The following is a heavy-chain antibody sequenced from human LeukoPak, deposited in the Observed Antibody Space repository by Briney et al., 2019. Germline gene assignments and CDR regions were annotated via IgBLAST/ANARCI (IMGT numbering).Heavy chain of an antibody. D-gene: IGHD3-10*01. J-gene: IGHJ5*02. CDR2: INPSGGST. CDR3: ARAPRSGSSLNWFDP. CDR1: GYTFTSYY. Sequence: ASVKVSCKASGYTFTSYYKHWVRQAPGQGLEWMGIINPSGGSTSYAQKFQGRVTMTRDTSTSTVYMELSSLRSEDTAVYYCARAPRSGSSLNWFDPWGQGTLVTVSS. V-gene: IGHV1-46*01.